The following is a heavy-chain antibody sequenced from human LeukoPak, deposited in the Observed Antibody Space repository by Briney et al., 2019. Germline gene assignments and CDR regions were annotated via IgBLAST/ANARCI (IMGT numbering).Heavy chain of an antibody. V-gene: IGHV3-21*01. D-gene: IGHD5-12*01. CDR2: MSSSGDSI. J-gene: IGHJ2*01. Sequence: GGSLRLSCAASGFTFSTYTMNWVRQAPGKGLQWVSSMSSSGDSIHLADSVKGRFSISRDSANNSLYLQMNSLGAEDTAVYYCASSGYDLDWYFDLWGRSTLVTVSS. CDR3: ASSGYDLDWYFDL. CDR1: GFTFSTYT.